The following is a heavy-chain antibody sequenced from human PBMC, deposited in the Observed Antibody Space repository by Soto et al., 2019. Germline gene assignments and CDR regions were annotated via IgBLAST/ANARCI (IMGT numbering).Heavy chain of an antibody. J-gene: IGHJ3*02. Sequence: GGSLRLSCAASGFTFSSYGMHWVRQAPGKGLEWVAVIWYDGSNKYYADSVKGRFTISRDNSKNTLYLQMNSLRAEDTAVYYCASIPDDYGESFDIWGQGTMVTVSS. CDR1: GFTFSSYG. V-gene: IGHV3-33*01. CDR3: ASIPDDYGESFDI. CDR2: IWYDGSNK. D-gene: IGHD4-17*01.